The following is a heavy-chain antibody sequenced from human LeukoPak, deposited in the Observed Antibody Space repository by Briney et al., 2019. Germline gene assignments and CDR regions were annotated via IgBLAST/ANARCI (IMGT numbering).Heavy chain of an antibody. CDR1: GFTFSSYS. V-gene: IGHV3-21*01. D-gene: IGHD3-10*01. CDR2: ISSSSSYI. CDR3: ARVTMVRGVYDAFDI. Sequence: GGSLRLSCAASGFTFSSYSMNWVRQAPGKGLEWVSSISSSSSYIYYADSVKGRFTNSRDNAKNSLYLQMNSLRAEDTAVYYCARVTMVRGVYDAFDIWGQGTMVTVSS. J-gene: IGHJ3*02.